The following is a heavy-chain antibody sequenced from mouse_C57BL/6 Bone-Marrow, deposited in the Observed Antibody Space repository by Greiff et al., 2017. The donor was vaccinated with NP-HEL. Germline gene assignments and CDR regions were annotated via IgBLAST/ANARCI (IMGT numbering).Heavy chain of an antibody. Sequence: QVQLQQPGAELVKPGASVKLSCKASGYTFTNYWMHWVKQRPGRGLESIGRIDPNSGGTKYNEKFKSKATLTVDKPSSTAYMQLSSLTSEDSAVYYCARYYYGSGYFDYWGQGTTLTVSS. J-gene: IGHJ2*01. CDR2: IDPNSGGT. V-gene: IGHV1-72*01. CDR3: ARYYYGSGYFDY. CDR1: GYTFTNYW. D-gene: IGHD1-1*01.